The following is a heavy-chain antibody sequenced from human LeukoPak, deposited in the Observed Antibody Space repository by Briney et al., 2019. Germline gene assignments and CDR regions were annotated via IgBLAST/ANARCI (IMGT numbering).Heavy chain of an antibody. CDR2: ISAYNGNT. Sequence: ASVKVSCKASGYTFTSYGISWVRQAPGQGLEWMGWISAYNGNTNYAQKLQGRVTMTTDTSTSTAYMELRSLRSDDTAVYYCARESDTAMAYGGYYAFDIWGQGTMVTVSS. J-gene: IGHJ3*02. V-gene: IGHV1-18*01. CDR1: GYTFTSYG. CDR3: ARESDTAMAYGGYYAFDI. D-gene: IGHD5-18*01.